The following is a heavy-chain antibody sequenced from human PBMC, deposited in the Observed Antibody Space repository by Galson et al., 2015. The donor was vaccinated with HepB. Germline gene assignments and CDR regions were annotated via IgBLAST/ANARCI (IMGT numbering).Heavy chain of an antibody. CDR2: ISGSGGST. J-gene: IGHJ6*02. Sequence: SLRLSCAASGFTFSSYAMSWVRQAPGKGLEWVSAISGSGGSTYYADSVKGRFTISRDNSKNTLYLQMNSLRAEDTAVYYCAKFQGIAARPYYYYGMDVWGQGTTVTVSS. D-gene: IGHD6-6*01. CDR3: AKFQGIAARPYYYYGMDV. CDR1: GFTFSSYA. V-gene: IGHV3-23*01.